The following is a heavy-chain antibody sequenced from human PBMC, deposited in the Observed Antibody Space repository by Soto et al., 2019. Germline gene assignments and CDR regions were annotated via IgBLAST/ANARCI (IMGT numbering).Heavy chain of an antibody. CDR3: ARATTPVVTPYYFDY. Sequence: QVQLVESGGGVVQPGRSLRLSCAASGFTFSSYAMHWVRQAPGKGLEWVAVISYDGSNKYYADSVKGRFTISRDNSKNTLYLQMNSLRAEDTAVYYCARATTPVVTPYYFDYWGQGTLVTVSS. J-gene: IGHJ4*02. V-gene: IGHV3-30-3*01. CDR1: GFTFSSYA. CDR2: ISYDGSNK. D-gene: IGHD4-17*01.